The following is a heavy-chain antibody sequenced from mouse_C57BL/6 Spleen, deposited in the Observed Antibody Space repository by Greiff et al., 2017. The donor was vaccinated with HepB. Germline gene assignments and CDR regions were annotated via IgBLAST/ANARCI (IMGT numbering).Heavy chain of an antibody. D-gene: IGHD1-1*01. CDR1: GYSITSDY. CDR3: ARGGYYGGGFAY. CDR2: ISYSGST. V-gene: IGHV3-8*01. Sequence: EVKLMESGPGLAKPSQTLSLTCSVPGYSITSDYWNWIRKFPGNKLEYMGYISYSGSTYYNPSLKSRISITRDTSKNQYYLQLNFVSTEDTATYYGARGGYYGGGFAYWGQGTLVTVSA. J-gene: IGHJ3*01.